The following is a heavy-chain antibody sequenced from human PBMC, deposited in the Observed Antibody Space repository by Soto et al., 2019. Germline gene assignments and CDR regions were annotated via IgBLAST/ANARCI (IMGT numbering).Heavy chain of an antibody. CDR3: ARGGEAVSGYFYYNGMDV. CDR1: GFTFSSYG. D-gene: IGHD6-19*01. J-gene: IGHJ6*02. Sequence: GGSLRLSCAASGFTFSSYGMHWVRQAPGKGLEWVAFIWYDGSNEYYTDSVKGRFTISRDNSKNTLYLQMNSLRAEDTAVYYCARGGEAVSGYFYYNGMDVWGQGTTVTVSS. V-gene: IGHV3-33*01. CDR2: IWYDGSNE.